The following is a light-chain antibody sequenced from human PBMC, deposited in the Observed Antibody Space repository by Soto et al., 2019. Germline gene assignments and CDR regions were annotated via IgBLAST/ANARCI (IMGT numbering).Light chain of an antibody. Sequence: EVVLCKSRVSMSVFPGASETLSCRARQNVDNYLAWYQQKPGQVPRLLIYDASTSATGIPARFSGSGSGTDTTTTDSIVVPDEYSFYYSQQLNKCPTFGQGTRLEIK. CDR1: QNVDNY. CDR3: QQLNKCPT. V-gene: IGKV3-11*01. CDR2: DAS. J-gene: IGKJ5*01.